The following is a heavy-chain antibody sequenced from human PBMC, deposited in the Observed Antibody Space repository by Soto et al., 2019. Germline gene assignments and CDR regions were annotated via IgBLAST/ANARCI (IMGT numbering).Heavy chain of an antibody. CDR2: ISHDGTNK. J-gene: IGHJ4*02. CDR3: A. Sequence: QAQLVESGGGVVQPGESLRLSCEVSGFTFSAYGMHWVRQAPGKGLEWVAAISHDGTNKNYGDSVKGRFTISRDNSKKTLYLQMNSLRPEDTALYNCAWGQGTLVTVSS. V-gene: IGHV3-30*03. CDR1: GFTFSAYG.